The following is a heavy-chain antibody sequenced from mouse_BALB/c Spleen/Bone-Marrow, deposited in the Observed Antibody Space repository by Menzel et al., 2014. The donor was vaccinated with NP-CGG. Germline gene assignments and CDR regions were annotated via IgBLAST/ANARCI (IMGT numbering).Heavy chain of an antibody. D-gene: IGHD2-1*01. CDR3: TRSLYGNYVMDF. J-gene: IGHJ4*01. Sequence: QVQLQQSGAELVRPGASVALSCKASGYTFTDYGMHWVKQTPVHGLEWIGAIDPETGGTAYNQKFKGKATLTADKSSSTAYMELRSLTSEDSAVYYCTRSLYGNYVMDFWGQGTSVTVSS. CDR2: IDPETGGT. V-gene: IGHV1-15*01. CDR1: GYTFTDYG.